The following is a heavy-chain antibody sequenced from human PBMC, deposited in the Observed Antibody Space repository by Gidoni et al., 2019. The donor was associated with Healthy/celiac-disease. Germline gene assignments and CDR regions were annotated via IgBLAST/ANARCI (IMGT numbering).Heavy chain of an antibody. D-gene: IGHD5-12*01. J-gene: IGHJ4*02. CDR3: AKARRDGYNRALDY. Sequence: QVQLVESGGGVVQPGRSLRLSCAASGFTFSSYGMHWVRQAPGKGLEWVAVISYDGSNKYYADSVKGRFTISRDNSKNTLYLQMNSLRAEDTAVYYCAKARRDGYNRALDYWGQGTLVTVSS. V-gene: IGHV3-30*18. CDR2: ISYDGSNK. CDR1: GFTFSSYG.